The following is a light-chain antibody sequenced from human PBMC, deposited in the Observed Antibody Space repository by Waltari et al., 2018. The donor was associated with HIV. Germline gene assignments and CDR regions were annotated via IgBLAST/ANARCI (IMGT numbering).Light chain of an antibody. V-gene: IGLV2-14*01. J-gene: IGLJ2*01. CDR2: DVS. CDR1: SSDVGGYNS. CDR3: SSYTSSSTVV. Sequence: QSALTQPASVSGSPGQSITISCTGTSSDVGGYNSVSWYQQHPGKAPKLMLFDVSNRPSGVSKRFSCSKSGNTASLTSSGLQAEDEADYYCSSYTSSSTVVFGGGTKVTVL.